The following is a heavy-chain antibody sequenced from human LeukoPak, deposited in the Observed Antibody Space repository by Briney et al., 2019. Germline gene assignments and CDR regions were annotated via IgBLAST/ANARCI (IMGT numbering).Heavy chain of an antibody. J-gene: IGHJ6*02. CDR1: GFTFGSYA. Sequence: PGGSERLSCAASGFTFGSYAMSWVRQAPGKGLEWVSTISGSGGTTYYPDSVKGRFPISRHNSKNTLYLQMNSLRAEDTAVYYCAREHPPWSIAPPYGMDVWGQGTTGTVSS. CDR3: AREHPPWSIAPPYGMDV. D-gene: IGHD2-8*02. V-gene: IGHV3-23*01. CDR2: ISGSGGTT.